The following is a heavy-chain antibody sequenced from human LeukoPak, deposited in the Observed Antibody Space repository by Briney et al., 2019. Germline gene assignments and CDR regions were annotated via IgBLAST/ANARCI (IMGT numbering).Heavy chain of an antibody. Sequence: AASVKVSCNASGYSFTSYDINWVRQAPGQGLEWMGWVNPKSGNTGYKQKFQARVTITRDTSISAAYMELSSLTSDDTAVYFCARGGGYMPNDYWGQGTLVTVSS. D-gene: IGHD5-12*01. CDR2: VNPKSGNT. CDR3: ARGGGYMPNDY. V-gene: IGHV1-8*03. CDR1: GYSFTSYD. J-gene: IGHJ4*02.